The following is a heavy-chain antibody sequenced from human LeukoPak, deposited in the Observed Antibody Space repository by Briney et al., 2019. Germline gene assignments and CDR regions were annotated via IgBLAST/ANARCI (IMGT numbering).Heavy chain of an antibody. V-gene: IGHV4-39*07. Sequence: SETLSLTCTVSGGSISSSSYYWGWIRQPPGKGLEWIGSIYYSGSTYYNPSLKSRVTISVDTSKNQFSLKLSSVTAADTAVYYCALVVTIFGVVIKGDNWFDPWGQGTLVTVSS. J-gene: IGHJ5*02. D-gene: IGHD3-3*01. CDR1: GGSISSSSYY. CDR3: ALVVTIFGVVIKGDNWFDP. CDR2: IYYSGST.